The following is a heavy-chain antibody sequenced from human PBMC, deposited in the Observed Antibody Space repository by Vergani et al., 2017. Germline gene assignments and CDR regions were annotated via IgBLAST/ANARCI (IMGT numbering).Heavy chain of an antibody. CDR3: ARNSHDYGDYYFDS. CDR1: GGSFGSYG. J-gene: IGHJ4*02. D-gene: IGHD4-17*01. V-gene: IGHV1-69*01. CDR2: IIPMLGTV. Sequence: QVQLVQSGAEVKRPGASVKVSCKSSGGSFGSYGITWVRQAPGQGLEWVGGIIPMLGTVNYAQRFEDRVTITADESTTTAYMELSRLRSVDTAVYYCARNSHDYGDYYFDSWGQGTLVTVSS.